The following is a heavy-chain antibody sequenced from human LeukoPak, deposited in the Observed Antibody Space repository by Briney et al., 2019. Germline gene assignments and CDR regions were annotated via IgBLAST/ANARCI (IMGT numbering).Heavy chain of an antibody. CDR3: ARTPAPYSSSFWFDP. CDR1: GFTFSTYG. Sequence: GGSLRLSCAASGFTFSTYGMHWVRQAPGKGLEWLALIWYDGSNKYYADSVKGRFSISRDNPKNTLYLQMNRLRAEDTAVYYCARTPAPYSSSFWFDPWGQGTLVTVSS. J-gene: IGHJ5*02. V-gene: IGHV3-33*01. CDR2: IWYDGSNK. D-gene: IGHD6-6*01.